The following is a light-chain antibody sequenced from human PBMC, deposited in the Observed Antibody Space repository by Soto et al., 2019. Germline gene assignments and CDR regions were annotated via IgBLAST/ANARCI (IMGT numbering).Light chain of an antibody. CDR3: QAWDSSTAV. J-gene: IGLJ1*01. V-gene: IGLV3-1*01. Sequence: SYELTQPPSVSVSPGQTASITCSGDKVGDTYTSWYQQKKPGQSPVLVIYQDTRRPSGIPERFSGSNSGNTATLTISGTQAMDEADYYCQAWDSSTAVFGTGTKVTVL. CDR2: QDT. CDR1: KVGDTY.